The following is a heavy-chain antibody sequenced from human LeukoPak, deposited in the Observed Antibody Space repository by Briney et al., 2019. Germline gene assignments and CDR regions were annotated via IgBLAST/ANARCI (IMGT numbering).Heavy chain of an antibody. Sequence: GGSLRLSCAASGFTVSSNYMSWVRQAPGKGLEWVSVIYSGGSTYYADSVKGRFTISRDNSKNTLYLQMNSLRAEDTAVYYCAKEMETWIYQQWGGIAAAGPDYWGQGTLVTVSS. V-gene: IGHV3-66*01. J-gene: IGHJ4*02. CDR2: IYSGGST. D-gene: IGHD6-13*01. CDR1: GFTVSSNY. CDR3: AKEMETWIYQQWGGIAAAGPDY.